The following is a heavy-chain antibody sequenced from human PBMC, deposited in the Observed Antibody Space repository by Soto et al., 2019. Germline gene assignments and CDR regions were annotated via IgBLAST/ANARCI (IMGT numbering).Heavy chain of an antibody. D-gene: IGHD1-26*01. CDR1: GFTFSSYS. J-gene: IGHJ5*02. V-gene: IGHV3-21*01. Sequence: GGSLRLSCAASGFTFSSYSMNWVRQAPGKGLEWVSSISSSSSYIYYADSVKGRFTISRDNAKNSLYLQMNSLRAEDTAVYYCAREGGSYWFDPWGQGTLVTVSS. CDR2: ISSSSSYI. CDR3: AREGGSYWFDP.